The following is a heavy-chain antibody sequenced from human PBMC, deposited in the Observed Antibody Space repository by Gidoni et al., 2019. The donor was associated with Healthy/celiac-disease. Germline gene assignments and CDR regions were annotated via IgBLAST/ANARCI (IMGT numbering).Heavy chain of an antibody. CDR2: IVVGSGNT. J-gene: IGHJ4*02. CDR3: AAEGHYYDSSGYYAPWD. CDR1: GFTCTSSA. Sequence: QMQLVQSGPEVKKPGTSVKVSCKASGFTCTSSAVQWVRQARGQRLEWIGWIVVGSGNTNYAQKFQERVTITRDMSTSTAYMALSSLRSEDTAVYYCAAEGHYYDSSGYYAPWDWGQGTLVTVSS. V-gene: IGHV1-58*01. D-gene: IGHD3-22*01.